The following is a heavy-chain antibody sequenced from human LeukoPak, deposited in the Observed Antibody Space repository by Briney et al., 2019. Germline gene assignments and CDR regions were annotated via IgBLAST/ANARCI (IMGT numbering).Heavy chain of an antibody. J-gene: IGHJ4*02. CDR1: GGTFSSYA. Sequence: SVKVSCKAPGGTFSSYAISWVRQAPGQGLEWMGRIIPILGIANYAQKFQGRVTITADKSTSTAYMELSSLRSEDTAVYYCAKLGNFASGSYSDWGQGTLVTVSS. D-gene: IGHD3-10*01. V-gene: IGHV1-69*04. CDR3: AKLGNFASGSYSD. CDR2: IIPILGIA.